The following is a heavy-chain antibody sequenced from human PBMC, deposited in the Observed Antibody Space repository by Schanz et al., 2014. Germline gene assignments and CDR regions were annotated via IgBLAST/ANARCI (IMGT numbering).Heavy chain of an antibody. V-gene: IGHV4-4*08. CDR3: ARRVVPATMGLYFDL. J-gene: IGHJ4*02. Sequence: QVQLQESGPGLVKPSETLSLMCTVSGGSMDTHYWGWIRQPPGKGLEWIAFIYSSGIANYNPSLEGRATISVDSSKNQFPLRLTSVTAADTATYYCARRVVPATMGLYFDLWGQGTLVTVSS. CDR2: IYSSGIA. D-gene: IGHD2-21*01. CDR1: GGSMDTHY.